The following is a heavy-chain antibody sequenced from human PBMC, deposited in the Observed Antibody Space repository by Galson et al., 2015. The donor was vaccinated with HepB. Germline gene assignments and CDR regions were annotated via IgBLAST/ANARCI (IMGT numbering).Heavy chain of an antibody. CDR1: GFTFSSSA. Sequence: SLRLSCAASGFTFSSSAMSWVRQAPGKGLEWVSGISARGGSTYYADSVKGRFTISRDNSKNTLYLQMNSLRAEDTAVYYCAKDDMGSGSYSSLPFSYYYGMDVWGQGTSVTVSS. CDR2: ISARGGST. J-gene: IGHJ6*02. D-gene: IGHD3-10*01. V-gene: IGHV3-23*01. CDR3: AKDDMGSGSYSSLPFSYYYGMDV.